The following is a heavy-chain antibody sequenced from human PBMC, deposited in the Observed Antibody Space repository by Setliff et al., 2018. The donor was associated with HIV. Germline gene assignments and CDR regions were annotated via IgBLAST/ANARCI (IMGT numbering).Heavy chain of an antibody. V-gene: IGHV4-61*01. J-gene: IGHJ4*02. D-gene: IGHD2-15*01. CDR1: GGSVSSVNYY. CDR3: ARGVPLLPPNF. CDR2: IHYTGST. Sequence: PSETLSLTCSVSGGSVSSVNYYWSWIRQPPGKGLEWIGYIHYTGSTTYNPSLKSRVTISVDTSKNQFSLELSSVTAAATAVYYCARGVPLLPPNFWGQGTLVTVSS.